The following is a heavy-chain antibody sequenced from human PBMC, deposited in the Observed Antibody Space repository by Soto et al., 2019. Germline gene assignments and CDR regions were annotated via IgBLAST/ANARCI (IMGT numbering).Heavy chain of an antibody. D-gene: IGHD3-22*01. V-gene: IGHV3-66*01. Sequence: PGGSLRLSCAASGFAVSSNFMSWVRQAPGKGLEWVSVIYSGGSTYYADSVKGRFTISRDNSENTLYLQMNSLRAEDTAIYYCARATMIGLLSSWGQGTLVNVSS. CDR1: GFAVSSNF. J-gene: IGHJ5*02. CDR2: IYSGGST. CDR3: ARATMIGLLSS.